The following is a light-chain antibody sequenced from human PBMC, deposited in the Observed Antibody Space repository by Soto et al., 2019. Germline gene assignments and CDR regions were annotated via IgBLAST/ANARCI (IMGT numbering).Light chain of an antibody. CDR1: QSVSSY. CDR2: DAS. CDR3: QHPSHCPPT. Sequence: EIVLTQSPATLSLSPGERATLSCRASQSVSSYLAWYQQKPGQAPRLLIYDASNRATGIPARFSGSGSGTDFTLTISSLEPEDFAVYYFQHPSHCPPTFGQGTKLHIK. J-gene: IGKJ2*01. V-gene: IGKV3-11*01.